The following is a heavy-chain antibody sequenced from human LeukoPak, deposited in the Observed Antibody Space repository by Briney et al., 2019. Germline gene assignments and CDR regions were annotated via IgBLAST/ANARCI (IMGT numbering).Heavy chain of an antibody. Sequence: SETLSLTCAVSGYSISSGYYWGWIRQPPGKGLEWIGSIYRSGSTYYNPSLKSRVTISVDTSKNQFSLKLSCVTAADTAVYYCARLRVGTQYYFDYWGQGTLVTVSS. CDR2: IYRSGST. V-gene: IGHV4-38-2*01. CDR1: GYSISSGYY. J-gene: IGHJ4*02. D-gene: IGHD1-26*01. CDR3: ARLRVGTQYYFDY.